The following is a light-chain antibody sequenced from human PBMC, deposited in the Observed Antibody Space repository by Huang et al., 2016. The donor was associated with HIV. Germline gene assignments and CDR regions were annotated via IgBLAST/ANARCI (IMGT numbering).Light chain of an antibody. CDR1: QSVSTY. J-gene: IGKJ4*01. CDR3: QQTYSAPLT. CDR2: AAS. Sequence: DIQMTQSPSSLSASMGDRVTITCRPSQSVSTYLNWYQQKPGKAPKLLIYAASSLQSGVPSRFSGSGSGTDFTLTISSVQPEDFATYYCQQTYSAPLTFGGGTRVEIK. V-gene: IGKV1-39*01.